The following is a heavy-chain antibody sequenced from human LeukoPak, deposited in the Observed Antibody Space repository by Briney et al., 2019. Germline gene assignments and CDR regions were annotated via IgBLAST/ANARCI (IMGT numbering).Heavy chain of an antibody. CDR2: ISYDGSNK. Sequence: GGSLRLSCAASGFTFSSYAMHWARQAPGKGLEWVAVISYDGSNKYYADSVKGRFTISRDNSKNTLYLQMNSLRAEDTAVYYCARFDIVVVVATTGALDYWGQGTLVTVSS. V-gene: IGHV3-30-3*01. CDR1: GFTFSSYA. J-gene: IGHJ4*02. CDR3: ARFDIVVVVATTGALDY. D-gene: IGHD2-15*01.